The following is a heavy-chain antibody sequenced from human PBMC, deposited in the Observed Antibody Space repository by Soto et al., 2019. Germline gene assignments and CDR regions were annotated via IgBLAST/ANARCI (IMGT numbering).Heavy chain of an antibody. CDR2: VYYSGST. D-gene: IGHD5-18*01. Sequence: PSXTLSLTCTVSGDSIGSSRYYWCWIRQPPGKVLEWIGNVYYSGSTNYNPSLKSRVTISVDMSKNQFSLKLSSVTAADTAVYYCARTLYSYGPRFDYWGQGTLVTVSS. CDR3: ARTLYSYGPRFDY. J-gene: IGHJ4*02. V-gene: IGHV4-61*05. CDR1: GDSIGSSRYY.